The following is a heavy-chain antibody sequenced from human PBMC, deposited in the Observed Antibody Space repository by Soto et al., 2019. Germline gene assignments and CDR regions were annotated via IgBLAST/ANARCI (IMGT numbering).Heavy chain of an antibody. V-gene: IGHV4-31*03. J-gene: IGHJ6*02. Sequence: SETLSLTCSVSGGSINTVGYYWTWIRQQPGKGLEWIGYIYYSGSRDYNPSLKSRVSMSVDASKNQFSLNLTSVTAADTAVYYCAKESGGYDSSTRYGLDVWGQGTTVTVSS. CDR1: GGSINTVGYY. CDR3: AKESGGYDSSTRYGLDV. CDR2: IYYSGSR. D-gene: IGHD6-25*01.